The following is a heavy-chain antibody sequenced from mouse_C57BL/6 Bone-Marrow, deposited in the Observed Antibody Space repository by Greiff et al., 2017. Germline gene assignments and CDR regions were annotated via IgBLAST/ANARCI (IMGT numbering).Heavy chain of an antibody. J-gene: IGHJ4*01. Sequence: EVKLVESGEGLVKPGGSLKLSCAASGFTFSSYAMSWVRQTPEKRLEWVAYISSGGDYIYYADTVKGRFTISRDNARNTLYLQMSSLKSEDTAMYYCTRDYYSNYYAMDYWGQGTSVTVSS. CDR1: GFTFSSYA. V-gene: IGHV5-9-1*02. D-gene: IGHD2-5*01. CDR2: ISSGGDYI. CDR3: TRDYYSNYYAMDY.